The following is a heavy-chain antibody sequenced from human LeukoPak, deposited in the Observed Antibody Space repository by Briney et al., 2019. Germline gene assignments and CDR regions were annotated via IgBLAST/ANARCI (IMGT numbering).Heavy chain of an antibody. CDR1: GFTFSSYG. CDR3: ARGGAARPDY. D-gene: IGHD6-6*01. Sequence: GGSLRLSCAASGFTFSSYGMSWVRQAPGKGLEWVSGINWNGGSTGYADSVKGRFTISRDNAKSSLYLQMNSLRAEDTAVYYCARGGAARPDYWGQGTLVTVFS. CDR2: INWNGGST. J-gene: IGHJ4*02. V-gene: IGHV3-20*04.